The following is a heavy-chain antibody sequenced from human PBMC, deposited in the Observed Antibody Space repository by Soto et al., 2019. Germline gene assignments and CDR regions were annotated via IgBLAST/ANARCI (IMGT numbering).Heavy chain of an antibody. J-gene: IGHJ4*02. Sequence: QVQLVESGGGLVKPGGSLRLSCAASGFTFSDHYMTWIRQAPGKGLEWVSYISGSATTIYYADSVRGRFTVSRDNAKNSLYLQMNSLRAEDTAVYYCAGDPYYYASEHWGQGILVTVSS. D-gene: IGHD3-10*01. CDR2: ISGSATTI. V-gene: IGHV3-11*01. CDR1: GFTFSDHY. CDR3: AGDPYYYASEH.